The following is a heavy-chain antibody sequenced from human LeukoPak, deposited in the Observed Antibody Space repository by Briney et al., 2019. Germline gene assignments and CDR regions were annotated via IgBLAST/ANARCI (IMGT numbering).Heavy chain of an antibody. V-gene: IGHV3-53*01. CDR2: IYSGGST. CDR1: GFTVSSNY. Sequence: GGSLRLSCAASGFTVSSNYMTWVRQAPGKGLEWVSVIYSGGSTYYADSVKGRFTISRDNSKNTLYLQMHSLRAEDTAIYYCAKPSRDFDSSGYSHFDYWGQGTLVTVSS. D-gene: IGHD3-22*01. J-gene: IGHJ4*02. CDR3: AKPSRDFDSSGYSHFDY.